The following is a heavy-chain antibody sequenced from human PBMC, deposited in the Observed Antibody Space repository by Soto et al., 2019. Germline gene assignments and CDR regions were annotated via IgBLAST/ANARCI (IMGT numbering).Heavy chain of an antibody. V-gene: IGHV3-53*01. CDR1: GFTVSSNY. J-gene: IGHJ4*02. Sequence: PRLSCAASGFTVSSNYMSWVRQAPGKGLEWVSVIYTGGSAYYADSVKGRFTISRDNSKNTLYLQMNSLRAEDTAVYYCARDLDFDCWGQGTLVTVSS. CDR3: ARDLDFDC. CDR2: IYTGGSA.